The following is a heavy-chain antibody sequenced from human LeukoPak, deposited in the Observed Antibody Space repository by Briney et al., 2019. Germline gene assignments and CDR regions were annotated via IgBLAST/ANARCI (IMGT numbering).Heavy chain of an antibody. CDR1: GGSFIGYY. J-gene: IGHJ4*02. Sequence: SETLSLTCAVYGGSFIGYYWSWIRQPPGKGLEWIGEINHSGSTNYNPSLKSRVTISVDTSKNQFSLKLSSVTAADTAVYYCARGRGGRIVVVTGHRYYFDYWGQGTLVTVSS. CDR3: ARGRGGRIVVVTGHRYYFDY. CDR2: INHSGST. V-gene: IGHV4-34*01. D-gene: IGHD2-21*02.